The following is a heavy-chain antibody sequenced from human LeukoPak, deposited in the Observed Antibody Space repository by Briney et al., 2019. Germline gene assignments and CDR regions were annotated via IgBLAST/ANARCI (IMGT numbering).Heavy chain of an antibody. D-gene: IGHD2-2*01. J-gene: IGHJ4*02. CDR3: ARALDSSSSRYQAFEE. CDR2: ISGSGGST. V-gene: IGHV3-23*01. Sequence: GGSLRLSCAASGFTFSSYAMSWVRQAPGKGLEWVSAISGSGGSTYYADSVKGRFTISRDNAKSSLYLQMNSLRAEDTAVYYCARALDSSSSRYQAFEEWGQGTLVTVSS. CDR1: GFTFSSYA.